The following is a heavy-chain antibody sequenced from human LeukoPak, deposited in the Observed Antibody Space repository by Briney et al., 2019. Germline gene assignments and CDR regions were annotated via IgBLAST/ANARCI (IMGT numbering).Heavy chain of an antibody. J-gene: IGHJ5*02. CDR1: GFTFNDYG. Sequence: PGRTLRLSCAASGFTFNDYGMHWVRQAPGKGLEWVAIMWADGYTYHYADSVRGRFTVSRDNSKNTVYPQMNSLEAEDTAVYYCAEKGGTGWSENWFDAWGQGTLVTVSS. CDR3: AEKGGTGWSENWFDA. V-gene: IGHV3-33*01. CDR2: MWADGYTY. D-gene: IGHD6-19*01.